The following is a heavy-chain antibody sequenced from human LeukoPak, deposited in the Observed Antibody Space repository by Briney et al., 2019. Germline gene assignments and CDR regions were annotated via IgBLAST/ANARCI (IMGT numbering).Heavy chain of an antibody. D-gene: IGHD3-22*01. Sequence: GGSLRLSCAASGFTFNSYSMIWVRQAPGKGLECVSYITRSSTTTYYADSVKGRFTISRDNAKNSLYLQMNSLRAEDTAVYYCARSYYDSSGYPYFDYWGQGTLVTVSS. CDR3: ARSYYDSSGYPYFDY. J-gene: IGHJ4*02. CDR2: ITRSSTTT. CDR1: GFTFNSYS. V-gene: IGHV3-48*01.